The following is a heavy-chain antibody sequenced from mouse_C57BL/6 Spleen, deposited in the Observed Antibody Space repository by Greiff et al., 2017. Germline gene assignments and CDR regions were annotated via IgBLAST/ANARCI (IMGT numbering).Heavy chain of an antibody. Sequence: QVQLKQSGPELVKPGASVKISCKASGYDFSSSWMNWVKQRPGKGLEWVGRIDPGDGDTKYNGKFKGKATMTADKYSSTAYMQLSSLTSEDPAVYFCTSGGWDGEDYWGQGTTLTVSS. V-gene: IGHV1-82*01. CDR2: IDPGDGDT. CDR3: TSGGWDGEDY. D-gene: IGHD4-1*01. J-gene: IGHJ2*01. CDR1: GYDFSSSW.